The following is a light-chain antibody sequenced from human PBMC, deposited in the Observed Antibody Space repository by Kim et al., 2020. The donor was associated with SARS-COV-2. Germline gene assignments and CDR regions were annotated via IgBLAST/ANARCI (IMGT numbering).Light chain of an antibody. CDR2: VGTGGIVG. J-gene: IGLJ1*01. CDR3: GTDHGTGSDFVYV. CDR1: SGYSNYK. V-gene: IGLV9-49*01. Sequence: ELTQPPSASASLGASVTLTCTLSSGYSNYKVDWYQQRPGKGPRFVMRVGTGGIVGSKGDGIPDRFSVLGSGLNRYLIIKNIQEEDESDYHCGTDHGTGSDFVYVFGTGTKVTVL.